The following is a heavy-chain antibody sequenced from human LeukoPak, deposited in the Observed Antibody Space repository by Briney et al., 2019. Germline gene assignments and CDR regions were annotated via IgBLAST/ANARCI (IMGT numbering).Heavy chain of an antibody. V-gene: IGHV4-34*01. Sequence: PSETLSLTCAVYGGSFSGYYWSWIRQPPGKGLEWIGEINHSGSTNYNPSLKSRVTISVDTSKNQFSLKLSSVTAADTAVYYCARGRGRGNYFDYWGQGTLVTASS. J-gene: IGHJ4*02. CDR1: GGSFSGYY. CDR2: INHSGST. CDR3: ARGRGRGNYFDY.